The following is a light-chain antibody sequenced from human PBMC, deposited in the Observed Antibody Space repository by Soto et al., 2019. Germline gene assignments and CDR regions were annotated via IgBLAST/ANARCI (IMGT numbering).Light chain of an antibody. CDR2: DAS. Sequence: EIVMTQSPATLSLSPGERATLSCRASQSVSSYLAWYQQKPGQAPRLLTYDASNRATGIPARFSGSGSGTDFTLTISSLEPKDFAVYYCQQRSNWPPSLTCGGGTKVEIK. V-gene: IGKV3-11*01. J-gene: IGKJ4*01. CDR3: QQRSNWPPSLT. CDR1: QSVSSY.